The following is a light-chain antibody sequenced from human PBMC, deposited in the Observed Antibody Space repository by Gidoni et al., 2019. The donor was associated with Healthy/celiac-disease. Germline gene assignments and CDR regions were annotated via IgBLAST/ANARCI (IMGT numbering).Light chain of an antibody. CDR3: CSYAGSSIVV. CDR1: SSDVGSYNL. J-gene: IGLJ2*01. Sequence: QSALTQPASVSGSPGQSITISCTGTSSDVGSYNLVHRYQQHPGKAPKPMNYEGRKRPSGVFNSLPCPKVCKPASLTISGLQAEDEADYYCCSYAGSSIVVFGGGTKLTVL. V-gene: IGLV2-23*01. CDR2: EGR.